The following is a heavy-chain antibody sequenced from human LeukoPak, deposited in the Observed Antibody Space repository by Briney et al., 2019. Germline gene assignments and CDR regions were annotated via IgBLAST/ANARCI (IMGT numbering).Heavy chain of an antibody. J-gene: IGHJ3*02. Sequence: GGSLRLSCAASGFTFGNYNMNWVRQAPGKGLEWLSFISIRGTSIYYADSVKGRFTISRDNAKSAVYLQMNSLRSDDTAVYYCASSNRRAIVPAAIRAFDIWGQGTMVTVSS. D-gene: IGHD2-2*01. CDR2: ISIRGTSI. CDR3: ASSNRRAIVPAAIRAFDI. V-gene: IGHV3-21*06. CDR1: GFTFGNYN.